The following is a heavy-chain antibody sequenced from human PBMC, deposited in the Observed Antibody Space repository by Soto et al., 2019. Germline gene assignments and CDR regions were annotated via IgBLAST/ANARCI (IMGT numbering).Heavy chain of an antibody. Sequence: QVQLVQSGAEVKKPGASVKVSCKASGYTFTGYYMHWVRQAPGQGLEWMGWINPNSGGTNYAQKFQGWVTMTRDTSISTADRELSRLRSDDTAVYYCARSARERYYYDRSGYYPDYWGQGTLVTVSS. CDR3: ARSARERYYYDRSGYYPDY. V-gene: IGHV1-2*04. CDR1: GYTFTGYY. CDR2: INPNSGGT. J-gene: IGHJ4*02. D-gene: IGHD3-22*01.